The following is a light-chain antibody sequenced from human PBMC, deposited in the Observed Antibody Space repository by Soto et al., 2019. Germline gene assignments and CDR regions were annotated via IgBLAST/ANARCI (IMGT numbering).Light chain of an antibody. J-gene: IGKJ1*01. CDR3: QQYGSSPWT. CDR1: QSVSSSY. V-gene: IGKV3-20*01. Sequence: EIVLTQSPGTLSLSPGERATLSCRASQSVSSSYLAWYQQKPGQALRLLIYGASNRATGIPDRFSGSGSGTDFTLTISRLEPEDFAVYYCQQYGSSPWTFGQGTKVEIK. CDR2: GAS.